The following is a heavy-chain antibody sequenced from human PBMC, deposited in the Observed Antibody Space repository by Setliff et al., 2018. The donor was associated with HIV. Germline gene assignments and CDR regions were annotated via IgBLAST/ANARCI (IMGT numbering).Heavy chain of an antibody. V-gene: IGHV4-39*07. J-gene: IGHJ3*02. CDR3: ARTVPHSAAQDAFDI. D-gene: IGHD4-4*01. Sequence: PSETLSLTCTVSGGSIKSSSYYWGWIRQPPGKGLEWIGSISNSGKIYYDPSLNSRVTLSADTSKNQLSLKLTSVTAEDTGVYYCARTVPHSAAQDAFDIWGQGTVVTVSS. CDR1: GGSIKSSSYY. CDR2: ISNSGKI.